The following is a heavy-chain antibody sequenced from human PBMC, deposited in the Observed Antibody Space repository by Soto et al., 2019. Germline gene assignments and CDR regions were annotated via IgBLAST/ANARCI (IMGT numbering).Heavy chain of an antibody. CDR2: IWYDGSNK. CDR1: GFTFSSYA. D-gene: IGHD2-15*01. J-gene: IGHJ6*03. Sequence: GGSLRLSCAASGFTFSSYAMSWVRQAPGKGLEWVAVIWYDGSNKYYADSVKGRFTISRDNSKNTLYLQMNSLRAEDTAVYYCARDELVASHYYYYYMDVWGKGTTVTVSS. V-gene: IGHV3-33*08. CDR3: ARDELVASHYYYYYMDV.